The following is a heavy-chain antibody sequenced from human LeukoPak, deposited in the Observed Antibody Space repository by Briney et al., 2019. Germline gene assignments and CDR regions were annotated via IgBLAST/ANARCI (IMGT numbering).Heavy chain of an antibody. D-gene: IGHD3-10*01. V-gene: IGHV4-31*03. CDR1: GGSISSGGYY. CDR3: ARAYGPSPNFDY. J-gene: IGHJ4*02. CDR2: IYYSGST. Sequence: SETLSLTCTVSGGSISSGGYYWSWIRQHPWKGLEWIGYIYYSGSTYYNPSLKSRVTISVDTSKNQFSLKLSSVTAADTAVYYCARAYGPSPNFDYWGQGTLVTVSS.